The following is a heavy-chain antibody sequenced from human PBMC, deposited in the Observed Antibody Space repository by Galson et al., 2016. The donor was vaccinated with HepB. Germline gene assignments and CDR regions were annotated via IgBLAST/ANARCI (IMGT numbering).Heavy chain of an antibody. J-gene: IGHJ4*02. Sequence: SVKVSCKASGFTFRDYYIQWVRQAPGQGLEWMGWINPNNGDTTYAQQFHGRVTMTTDTSSRTAYMELDSLRSDDTAVYYCARDKERDLADYWGQGTLLTVSS. V-gene: IGHV1-2*02. CDR3: ARDKERDLADY. CDR2: INPNNGDT. CDR1: GFTFRDYY.